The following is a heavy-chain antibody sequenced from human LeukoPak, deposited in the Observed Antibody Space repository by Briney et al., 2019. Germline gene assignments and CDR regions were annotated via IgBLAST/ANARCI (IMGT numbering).Heavy chain of an antibody. CDR3: ARDIPGDAFDI. J-gene: IGHJ3*02. Sequence: GGSLRLSCAASGFTFSSYWMSWVRQAPGKGLEWVANIKQDGSEKYYVDSVKGRFTISRDNAKNSLYLQMNSLRAEDAAVYYCARDIPGDAFDIWGQGTMVTVSS. CDR2: IKQDGSEK. D-gene: IGHD1-14*01. V-gene: IGHV3-7*01. CDR1: GFTFSSYW.